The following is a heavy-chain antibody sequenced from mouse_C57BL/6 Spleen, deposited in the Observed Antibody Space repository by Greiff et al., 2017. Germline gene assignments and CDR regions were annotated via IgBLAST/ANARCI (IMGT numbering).Heavy chain of an antibody. Sequence: QVQLQQSDAELVKPGASVKISCKVSGYTFTDHTIHWIKQRPEQGLEWIGYIYPRDGSTKYNEKCKGKATLTADKSSSTAYMQLNSLTSEDSAVYVCARPRLGDYAMDYWGQGTSVTVSS. J-gene: IGHJ4*01. CDR1: GYTFTDHT. CDR3: ARPRLGDYAMDY. D-gene: IGHD3-3*01. CDR2: IYPRDGST. V-gene: IGHV1-78*01.